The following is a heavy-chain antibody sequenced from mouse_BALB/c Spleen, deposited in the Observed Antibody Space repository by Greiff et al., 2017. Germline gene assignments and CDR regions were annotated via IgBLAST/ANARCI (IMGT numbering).Heavy chain of an antibody. V-gene: IGHV5-6-3*01. Sequence: VQLKESGGGLVQPGGSLKLSCAASGFTFSSYGMSWVRQTPDKRLELVATINSNGGSTYYPDSVKGRFTISRDNAKNTLYLQMSSLKSEDTAMYYCARAPMIRAMDYWGQGTSVTVSS. CDR3: ARAPMIRAMDY. CDR2: INSNGGST. D-gene: IGHD2-4*01. J-gene: IGHJ4*01. CDR1: GFTFSSYG.